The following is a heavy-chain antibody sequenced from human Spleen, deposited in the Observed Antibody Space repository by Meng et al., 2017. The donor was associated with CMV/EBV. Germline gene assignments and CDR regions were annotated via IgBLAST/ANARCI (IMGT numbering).Heavy chain of an antibody. Sequence: GESLKISCAASGFTFSRYWMSWVRQAPGKGLEWVANINEDGSEKHYVDSVKGRFTISRDNTKNSLHLQMNSLRADDTGVYYCTRGGLPWWELPFGYWGQGILVTVS. CDR3: TRGGLPWWELPFGY. CDR2: INEDGSEK. CDR1: GFTFSRYW. J-gene: IGHJ4*02. D-gene: IGHD1-26*01. V-gene: IGHV3-7*01.